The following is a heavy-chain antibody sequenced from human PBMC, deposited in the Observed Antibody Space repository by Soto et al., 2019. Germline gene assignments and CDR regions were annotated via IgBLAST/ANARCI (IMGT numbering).Heavy chain of an antibody. J-gene: IGHJ4*02. CDR3: ARGAPVVNDY. CDR1: GCSISSCGLF. D-gene: IGHD3-22*01. Sequence: QVQPQEFGPGLVEASQALSPHRAVSGCSISSCGLFWSWVPPAPGKGLEWIGYIYHSGSTYYNPSLKSRVTISVDRSKNQFSLKLSSVTAADTAVYYCARGAPVVNDYWGQGTLVTVSS. V-gene: IGHV4-30-2*01. CDR2: IYHSGST.